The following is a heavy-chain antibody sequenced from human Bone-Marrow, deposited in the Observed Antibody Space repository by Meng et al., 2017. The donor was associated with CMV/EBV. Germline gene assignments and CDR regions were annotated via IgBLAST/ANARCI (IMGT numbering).Heavy chain of an antibody. CDR2: MNPNSGNT. V-gene: IGHV1-8*02. D-gene: IGHD2-2*01. Sequence: ASVKVSCKASGGTFSSYAINWVRQATGQGLEWMGWMNPNSGNTGYAQKFQGRVTMTRNTSISTAYMELSSLRSEDTAVYYCARGYCSSTSCYWGYYYYYGMDVWGQGTTVTVSS. CDR3: ARGYCSSTSCYWGYYYYYGMDV. CDR1: GGTFSSYA. J-gene: IGHJ6*02.